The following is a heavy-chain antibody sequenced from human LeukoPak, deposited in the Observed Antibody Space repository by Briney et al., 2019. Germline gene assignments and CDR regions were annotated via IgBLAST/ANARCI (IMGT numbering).Heavy chain of an antibody. J-gene: IGHJ5*02. Sequence: SQTLSLTCTVSGGSISSGGYYWSWIRQHPGKGLEWIGYIYYSGSTYYNPSLKSRVTISVDTSKNQFSLKLSSVTAADTAVYYCARRRGSSTDNVWSDPWGQGTLVTVS. V-gene: IGHV4-31*03. CDR2: IYYSGST. CDR3: ARRRGSSTDNVWSDP. CDR1: GGSISSGGYY. D-gene: IGHD6-13*01.